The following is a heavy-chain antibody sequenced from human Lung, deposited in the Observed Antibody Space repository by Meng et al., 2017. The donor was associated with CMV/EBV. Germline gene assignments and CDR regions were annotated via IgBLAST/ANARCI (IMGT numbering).Heavy chain of an antibody. D-gene: IGHD3-22*01. CDR1: GFTFSSYA. CDR3: AKRLGGLLPSDADLGY. CDR2: ISGSGGST. J-gene: IGHJ4*02. Sequence: GESLKISCAASGFTFSSYAMSWVRQAPGKGLEWVSAISGSGGSTYYADSVKGRFTISRDNSKNTLYLQMNSLRAEDTAVYYCAKRLGGLLPSDADLGYWGQGTXVTVSS. V-gene: IGHV3-23*01.